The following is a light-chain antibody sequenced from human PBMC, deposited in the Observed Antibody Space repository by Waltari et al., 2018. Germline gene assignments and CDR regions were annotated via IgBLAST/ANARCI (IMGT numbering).Light chain of an antibody. CDR1: SSNIGAGYD. Sequence: QSVLTQPPSVSGAPGQRVTISCTGSSSNIGAGYDVLWYQQLPGTAPKLLIYVNSNRPSGFPDRFSGSKSGTSASLAITGLQAEDEADYYCQSYDSSLSVVFGGGTKLTVL. CDR2: VNS. J-gene: IGLJ2*01. CDR3: QSYDSSLSVV. V-gene: IGLV1-40*01.